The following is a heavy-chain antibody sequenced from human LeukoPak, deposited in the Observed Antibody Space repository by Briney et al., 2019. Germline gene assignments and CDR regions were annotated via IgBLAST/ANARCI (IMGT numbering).Heavy chain of an antibody. CDR3: ATALGWNYKFAY. Sequence: APVAVSCKVSGYTLTELSMHWVRQALGKGLEWMGGFDPEDGETIYAQKFQGRVTMTEDTSTDTAYMELSSLRSEDTAVYYCATALGWNYKFAYWGQGTLVTVS. V-gene: IGHV1-24*01. D-gene: IGHD1-7*01. CDR2: FDPEDGET. J-gene: IGHJ4*02. CDR1: GYTLTELS.